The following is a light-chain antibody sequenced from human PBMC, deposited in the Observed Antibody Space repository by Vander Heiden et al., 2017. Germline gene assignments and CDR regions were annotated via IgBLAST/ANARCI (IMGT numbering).Light chain of an antibody. V-gene: IGKV1-5*01. J-gene: IGKJ4*01. CDR3: QQYNSNSIS. CDR2: DAS. CDR1: QHLRNW. Sequence: DIQITQSPSTLSESVGGGVTITCWASQHLRNWLAWYQQKPGKAPNLLIYDASTLETGVPSRFSGSGSGTEFTLTISSLQPDDFATFYCQQYNSNSISFGGGTKVEIK.